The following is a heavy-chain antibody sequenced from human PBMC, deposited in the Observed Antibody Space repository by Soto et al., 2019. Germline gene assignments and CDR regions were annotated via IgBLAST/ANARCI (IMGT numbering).Heavy chain of an antibody. CDR3: ARVQGSRSPFDY. CDR1: GYTFTSYA. V-gene: IGHV1-3*01. D-gene: IGHD6-13*01. CDR2: INAGNGNT. J-gene: IGHJ4*02. Sequence: VSVKVSCKASGYTFTSYAMHWVRQAPGQRLEWMGWINAGNGNTKYSQKFQGRVTITRDTSASTAYMELSSLRSEDTAVYYCARVQGSRSPFDYWGQGTLVTVSS.